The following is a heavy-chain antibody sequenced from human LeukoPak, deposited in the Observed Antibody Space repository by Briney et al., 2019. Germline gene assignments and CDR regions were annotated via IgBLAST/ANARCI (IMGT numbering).Heavy chain of an antibody. J-gene: IGHJ4*02. CDR1: GGSISSYY. CDR3: ARGLDHSKTGY. V-gene: IGHV4-4*07. Sequence: SETLSLTCTVSGGSISSYYWSWIRQPAGKGLEWIGRIYTSGSTNYNPSLESRVTMSVDTSKNQFSLKLSSVTAADTALYYCARGLDHSKTGYWGQGTLVTVSS. D-gene: IGHD4-11*01. CDR2: IYTSGST.